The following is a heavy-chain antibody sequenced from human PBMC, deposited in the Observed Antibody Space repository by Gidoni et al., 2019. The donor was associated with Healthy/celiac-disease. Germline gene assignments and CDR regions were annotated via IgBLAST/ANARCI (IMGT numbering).Heavy chain of an antibody. CDR2: INPSGGST. CDR3: ARSPRVNMVATTYYFDY. Sequence: QVQLVQSGAEVKKPGASVKVSCKASGYTFTSYYMHWVRQAPGQGLEWMGIINPSGGSTSYAQKFQGRVTMTRDTSTSTVYMELSSLRSEDTAVYYCARSPRVNMVATTYYFDYWGQGTLVTVSS. V-gene: IGHV1-46*01. CDR1: GYTFTSYY. D-gene: IGHD5-12*01. J-gene: IGHJ4*02.